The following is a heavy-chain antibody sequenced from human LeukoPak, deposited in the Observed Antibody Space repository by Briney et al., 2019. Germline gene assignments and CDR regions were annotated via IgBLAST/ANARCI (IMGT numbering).Heavy chain of an antibody. CDR2: IYYSGST. D-gene: IGHD6-13*01. CDR3: ARHRSSSWDLGAFDY. CDR1: GGSISSSSYY. Sequence: SETLSLTCTVSGGSISSSSYYWGWIRQPPGKGLEWIGSIYYSGSTYYNPSLKRRVTISVDTSKNQFSLKLSSVTAADTAVYYCARHRSSSWDLGAFDYWGQGTLVTVSS. J-gene: IGHJ4*02. V-gene: IGHV4-39*01.